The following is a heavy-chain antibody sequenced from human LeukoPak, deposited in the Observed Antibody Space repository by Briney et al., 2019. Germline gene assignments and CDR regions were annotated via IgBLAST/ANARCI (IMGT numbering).Heavy chain of an antibody. J-gene: IGHJ4*02. CDR2: IYYCGST. D-gene: IGHD2-15*01. V-gene: IGHV4-59*01. Sequence: SETLSLTCTVSGVSISIYYWRWIRQPPGKGLEWIGYIYYCGSTNYNPSLKSRVTISVDTSKNQFSLKLSSVTAADSAVFYCARALPYYCSGGSCPFDYWGQGTLVTVSS. CDR3: ARALPYYCSGGSCPFDY. CDR1: GVSISIYY.